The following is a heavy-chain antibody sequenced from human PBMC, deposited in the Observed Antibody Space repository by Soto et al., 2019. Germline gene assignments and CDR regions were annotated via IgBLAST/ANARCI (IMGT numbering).Heavy chain of an antibody. Sequence: PSETLSLTCTVSGDSISRYYWTWIRQSPGKGPEWIGYVHHSGTTNYNPSLESRVTMSLDTSKNQLSLKLNAVTAADTAVYYCARTDILTGYYSYYFDYWGQGTLVTVSS. V-gene: IGHV4-59*01. D-gene: IGHD3-9*01. J-gene: IGHJ4*02. CDR2: VHHSGTT. CDR3: ARTDILTGYYSYYFDY. CDR1: GDSISRYY.